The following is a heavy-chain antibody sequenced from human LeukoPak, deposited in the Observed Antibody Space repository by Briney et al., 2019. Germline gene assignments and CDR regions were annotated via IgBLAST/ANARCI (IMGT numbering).Heavy chain of an antibody. CDR3: VKDKNYYGSGNAHCDF. D-gene: IGHD3-10*01. CDR1: GFHFGDSD. CDR2: ISWNSGPM. Sequence: PGGSLRLSCAAPGFHFGDSDMHWVRQAPGKGLEWVSSISWNSGPMGYGDSVKGGVTVSRDNAKSSLYLQMNSLRTEDTAFYYCVKDKNYYGSGNAHCDFWGQGTLVTVSS. J-gene: IGHJ4*02. V-gene: IGHV3-9*01.